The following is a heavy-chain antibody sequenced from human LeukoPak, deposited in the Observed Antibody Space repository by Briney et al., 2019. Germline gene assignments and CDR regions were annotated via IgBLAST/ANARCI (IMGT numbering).Heavy chain of an antibody. J-gene: IGHJ4*02. D-gene: IGHD3-22*01. V-gene: IGHV4-39*07. CDR1: GGSISSSSYY. CDR3: ASGYYYDSSGYFLYYFDY. Sequence: SETLSLTCTVSGGSISSSSYYWGWIRQPPGKGLEWIGSIYHSGSTYYNPSLKSRVTISVDTSKNQFSLKLSSVTAADTAVYFCASGYYYDSSGYFLYYFDYWGQGTLVTVSS. CDR2: IYHSGST.